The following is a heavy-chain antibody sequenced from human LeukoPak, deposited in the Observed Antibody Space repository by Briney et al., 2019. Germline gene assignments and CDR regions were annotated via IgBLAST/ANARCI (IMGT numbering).Heavy chain of an antibody. CDR1: GGSISSYY. V-gene: IGHV4-59*01. J-gene: IGHJ3*02. CDR2: IYYSGST. CDR3: ARDTQEPAEMPTVGDAFDI. Sequence: SETLSLTCTVSGGSISSYYWSWIRQSPGKGLEWIGYIYYSGSTKYNPSLKSRVTISVDTSKNQFSLKLNSVTAADTAVYYCARDTQEPAEMPTVGDAFDIWGQGTMVTVSS. D-gene: IGHD5-24*01.